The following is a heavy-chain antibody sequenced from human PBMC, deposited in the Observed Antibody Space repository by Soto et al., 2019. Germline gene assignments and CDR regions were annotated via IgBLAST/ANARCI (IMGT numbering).Heavy chain of an antibody. CDR1: GGTFSSYT. J-gene: IGHJ4*02. CDR3: ARSIAAAGMDY. CDR2: IIPILGIA. V-gene: IGHV1-69*02. D-gene: IGHD6-13*01. Sequence: QVQLVQSGAEVKKPGSSVKVSCKASGGTFSSYTISWVRQAPGQGLEWMGRIIPILGIANYAQKFQGRVTXTXXKSTSTAYMELSSLRSEDTAVYYCARSIAAAGMDYWGQGTLVTVSS.